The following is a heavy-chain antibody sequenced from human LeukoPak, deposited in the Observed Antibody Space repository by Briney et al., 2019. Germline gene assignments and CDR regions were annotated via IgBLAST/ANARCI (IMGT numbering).Heavy chain of an antibody. CDR3: AQASYCSGGSCYLVDY. J-gene: IGHJ4*02. V-gene: IGHV3-23*01. CDR1: GFTFSSYA. D-gene: IGHD2-15*01. CDR2: ISGSGGST. Sequence: GRSLRLSCAASGFTFSSYAMSWVRQAPGKGLEWGSAISGSGGSTYYADSVKGRFTISRDNSKNTLYLQMNSLRAEDTAVYYCAQASYCSGGSCYLVDYWGQGTLVTVSS.